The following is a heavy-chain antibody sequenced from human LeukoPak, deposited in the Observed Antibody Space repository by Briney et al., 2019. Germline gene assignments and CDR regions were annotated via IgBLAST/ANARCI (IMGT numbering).Heavy chain of an antibody. CDR2: IIPIFGTA. J-gene: IGHJ3*02. D-gene: IGHD3-22*01. CDR1: GGTFSSYA. V-gene: IGHV1-69*01. Sequence: SVKVSCKASGGTFSSYAISWVRQTPGQGLEWMGGIIPIFGTANYAQKFQGRVTITADESTSTAYMELSSLRSEDTAVYYCAREGEGDYYDSSGYYAQGAFDIWGQGTMVTVSS. CDR3: AREGEGDYYDSSGYYAQGAFDI.